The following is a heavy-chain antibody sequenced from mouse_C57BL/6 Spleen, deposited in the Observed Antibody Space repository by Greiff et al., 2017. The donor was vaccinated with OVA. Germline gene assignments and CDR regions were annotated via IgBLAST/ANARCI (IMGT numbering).Heavy chain of an antibody. CDR1: GYTFTSYW. CDR3: ARVKGDGNWYFDV. J-gene: IGHJ1*03. Sequence: QVQLQQPGAELVKPGASVKLSCKASGYTFTSYWMQWVKQRPGQGLEWIGEIDPSDSYTNYNQTFKGKATLTVDTSSSTAYMQLSSLTSEDSAVYYCARVKGDGNWYFDVWGTGTTVTVSS. V-gene: IGHV1-50*01. CDR2: IDPSDSYT. D-gene: IGHD2-1*01.